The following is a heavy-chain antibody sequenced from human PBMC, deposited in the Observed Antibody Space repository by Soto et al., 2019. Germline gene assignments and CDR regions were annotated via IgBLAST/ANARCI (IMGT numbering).Heavy chain of an antibody. D-gene: IGHD3-9*01. CDR1: GGSISSSSYY. J-gene: IGHJ4*02. V-gene: IGHV4-39*01. CDR3: ARHDWAKPFDY. Sequence: PSETLSLTCTVSGGSISSSSYYWGWIRQPPGKGLEWIGSIYYSGSTYYNPSLKSRVTISVDTSKNQFSLKLSSVTAADTAVYYCARHDWAKPFDYWGQGTLVPSPQ. CDR2: IYYSGST.